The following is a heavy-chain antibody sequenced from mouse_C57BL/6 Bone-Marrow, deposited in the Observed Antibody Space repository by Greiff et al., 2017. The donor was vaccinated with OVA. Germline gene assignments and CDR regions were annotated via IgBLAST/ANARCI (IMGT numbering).Heavy chain of an antibody. Sequence: QVHVKQSGAELVRPGTSVKLSCKASGYTFTNYWMHWVKQRPGQGLEWIGVIAPSDSYINYNQKFKGRATLTVDTSSSTAYMNLSSLTSEDSAVYYCAHYGSRLYLHYWGQGTSLTVSS. CDR3: AHYGSRLYLHY. V-gene: IGHV1-59*01. CDR1: GYTFTNYW. J-gene: IGHJ2*02. CDR2: IAPSDSYI. D-gene: IGHD1-1*01.